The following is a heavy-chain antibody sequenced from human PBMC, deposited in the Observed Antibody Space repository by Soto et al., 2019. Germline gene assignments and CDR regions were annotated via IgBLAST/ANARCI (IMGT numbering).Heavy chain of an antibody. CDR1: GYTFTSYG. V-gene: IGHV1-18*01. D-gene: IGHD3-3*01. Sequence: ASVKVSCKASGYTFTSYGISWVRQAPGQGLEWMGWISAYNGNTNYAQKFQGRVTITRDTSASTAYMELSSLRSEDTAVYYCARVRITIFGLVLAFDIWGQGTMVTVSS. CDR2: ISAYNGNT. CDR3: ARVRITIFGLVLAFDI. J-gene: IGHJ3*02.